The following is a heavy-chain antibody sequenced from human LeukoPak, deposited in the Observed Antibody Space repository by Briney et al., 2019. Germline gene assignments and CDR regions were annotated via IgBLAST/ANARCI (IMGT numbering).Heavy chain of an antibody. V-gene: IGHV4-61*08. D-gene: IGHD6-19*01. CDR3: ARNSAVATSRSWFDP. CDR1: GGSISSGGYY. Sequence: SETLSLTCTVSGGSISSGGYYWSWIRQPPGKGLEWIGYAYYSGSTTYNPSLESRVTISVDTSKNQFSLKLTAVTAADTAVYYCARNSAVATSRSWFDPWGQGTLVTVSS. CDR2: AYYSGST. J-gene: IGHJ5*02.